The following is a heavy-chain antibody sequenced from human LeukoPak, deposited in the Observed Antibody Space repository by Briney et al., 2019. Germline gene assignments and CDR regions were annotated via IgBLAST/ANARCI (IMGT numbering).Heavy chain of an antibody. CDR3: AIHYQDDFGYYMDV. CDR2: IYYSGST. Sequence: AETLSLTCTVSGVSISSYYWSWVRQPPGKGLEWVGYIYYSGSTNYNPSLKSRVTISVDTSKNQFSLKLSSVTAADTAVYYCAIHYQDDFGYYMDVWGKGTTVTVSS. J-gene: IGHJ6*03. V-gene: IGHV4-59*08. CDR1: GVSISSYY. D-gene: IGHD3-3*01.